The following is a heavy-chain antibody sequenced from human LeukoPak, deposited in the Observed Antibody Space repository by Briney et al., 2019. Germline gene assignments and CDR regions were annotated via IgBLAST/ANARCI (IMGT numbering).Heavy chain of an antibody. D-gene: IGHD1-14*01. CDR2: VYYSGST. J-gene: IGHJ3*02. CDR1: GGSISSYF. Sequence: YPSETLSLTCTVSGGSISSYFWSWIRQPPGKGLEWIGYVYYSGSTNYNPSLKSRVTFSVDTSNKQFSLKLSSATAADTAVYYGGTTNYTPTLTRRVIISVVPSTRPYSLNLCTGTAADTPVQSCATVLDRAKRVLAAIDIRGAGKMVTVS. V-gene: IGHV4-59*01. CDR3: GTTNYTPTLTRRVIISVVPSTRPYSLNLCTGTAADTPVQSCATVLDRAKRVLAAIDI.